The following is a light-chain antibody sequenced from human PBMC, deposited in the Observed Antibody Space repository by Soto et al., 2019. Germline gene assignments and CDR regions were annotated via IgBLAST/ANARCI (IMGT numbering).Light chain of an antibody. CDR2: GAS. CDR1: QTVKSN. V-gene: IGKV3D-15*01. Sequence: IVMTQSPDTLSVSPGEGATLSCRTSQTVKSNLAWYQQKPGQPPRLLIYGASTRATTTPGRFSGSGSGTEFTLTISSLQSEDFAVYFCYQYNNWPTFGQGTKVEIK. J-gene: IGKJ1*01. CDR3: YQYNNWPT.